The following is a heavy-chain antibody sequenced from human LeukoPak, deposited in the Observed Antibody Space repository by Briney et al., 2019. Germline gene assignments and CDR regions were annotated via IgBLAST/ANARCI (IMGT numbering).Heavy chain of an antibody. CDR1: GFTFSSYA. CDR3: ARRGAVAGTLDY. Sequence: GGSLRLSCAASGFTFSSYAMSWVRQAPGKGLECISGFSGSGGSTYYADSVKGRFTISRDNSKNTLYLQMNSLRTEDTTVYYCARRGAVAGTLDYWGQGTLVTVSS. CDR2: FSGSGGST. J-gene: IGHJ4*02. D-gene: IGHD6-19*01. V-gene: IGHV3-23*01.